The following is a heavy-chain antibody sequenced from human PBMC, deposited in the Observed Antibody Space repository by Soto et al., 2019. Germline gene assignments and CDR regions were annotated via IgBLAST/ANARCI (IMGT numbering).Heavy chain of an antibody. D-gene: IGHD1-1*01. Sequence: EVNLVESGGGLVQPGGSLRLSCEASGFALSPYWMSWVRQAPGKGLGWVASINQGGSVKHYVDSVRGRFTISRDNAKNSLFLQMNSLSAEDTAVYYCARLTEAVTTFVYWGQGTPVTVSS. V-gene: IGHV3-7*03. J-gene: IGHJ4*02. CDR2: INQGGSVK. CDR3: ARLTEAVTTFVY. CDR1: GFALSPYW.